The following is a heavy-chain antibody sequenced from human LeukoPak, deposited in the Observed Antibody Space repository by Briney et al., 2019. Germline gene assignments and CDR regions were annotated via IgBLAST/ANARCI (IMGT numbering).Heavy chain of an antibody. Sequence: GGSLRLSCAASGFTFSIYRMHWVRQAPGKGLVWVSHINSDGSSTRYADSVKGRFTISRDNAKNTLYLQMNSLRAEDSGVYYCARDKVSGSYYGLDYWGQGTLVTVSS. CDR2: INSDGSST. J-gene: IGHJ4*02. CDR3: ARDKVSGSYYGLDY. CDR1: GFTFSIYR. V-gene: IGHV3-74*01. D-gene: IGHD1-26*01.